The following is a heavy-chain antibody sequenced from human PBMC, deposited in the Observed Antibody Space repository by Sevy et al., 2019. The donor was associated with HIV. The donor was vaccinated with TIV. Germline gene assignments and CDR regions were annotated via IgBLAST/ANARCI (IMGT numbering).Heavy chain of an antibody. CDR3: AKDRVDIATTRVFDY. J-gene: IGHJ4*02. D-gene: IGHD5-12*01. Sequence: GGSLRLSCVGSEFTFSSYAMSWVRQAPGMGLEWVSSMSGRGGNTYYADSVKGRFTIYRDNSKNTLYLQMNSLRAEDTAVYYCAKDRVDIATTRVFDYWGQGTLVTVSS. CDR2: MSGRGGNT. V-gene: IGHV3-23*01. CDR1: EFTFSSYA.